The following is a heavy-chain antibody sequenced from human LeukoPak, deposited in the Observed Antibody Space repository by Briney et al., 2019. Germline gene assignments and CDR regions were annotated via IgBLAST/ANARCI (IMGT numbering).Heavy chain of an antibody. J-gene: IGHJ4*02. CDR2: INAGNGNT. V-gene: IGHV1-3*01. D-gene: IGHD5/OR15-5a*01. CDR3: ARALRLQTIIDY. Sequence: GASVKVSCRASGYTFTSYAMHWVRQAPGQRLEWMGWINAGNGNTKYSQKFQGRVTITRDTSASTAYMELSSLRSEDTAVYYCARALRLQTIIDYWGQGTLVTVSS. CDR1: GYTFTSYA.